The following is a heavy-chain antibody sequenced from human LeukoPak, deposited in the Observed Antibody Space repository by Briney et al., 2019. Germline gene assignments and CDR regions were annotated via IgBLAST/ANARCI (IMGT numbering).Heavy chain of an antibody. D-gene: IGHD2-21*01. V-gene: IGHV3-48*04. CDR2: ISNSGSSI. CDR1: GFTFSNYA. J-gene: IGHJ4*02. CDR3: ARDLFGYYFDY. Sequence: GGSLRLSCTASGFTFSNYAMSWVRQAPGKGLEWISFISNSGSSIFYADSMKGRFTISRDNAKNSLYLQMNSLRAEDTAVYYCARDLFGYYFDYWGQGTLVTVSS.